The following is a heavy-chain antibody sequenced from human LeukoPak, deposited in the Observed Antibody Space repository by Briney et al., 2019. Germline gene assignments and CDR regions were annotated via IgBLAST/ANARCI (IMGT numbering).Heavy chain of an antibody. D-gene: IGHD5-24*01. Sequence: SETLSLTCAVYGGSFSGHYWSWIRQPPGKGLEWIGEINHSGSTNYNPSLKSRVTISVDTSKNQFSLKLSSVTAADTAVYYCARGLKESRNDYTPAPPYFDYWGQGTLVTVSS. CDR1: GGSFSGHY. J-gene: IGHJ4*02. V-gene: IGHV4-34*01. CDR2: INHSGST. CDR3: ARGLKESRNDYTPAPPYFDY.